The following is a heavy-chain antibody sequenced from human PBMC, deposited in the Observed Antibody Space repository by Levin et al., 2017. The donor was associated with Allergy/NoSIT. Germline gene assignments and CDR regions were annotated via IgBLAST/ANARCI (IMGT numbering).Heavy chain of an antibody. D-gene: IGHD6-19*01. J-gene: IGHJ4*02. V-gene: IGHV3-11*01. CDR2: ISSSGGTI. CDR1: GFTFSDYY. CDR3: AGAPGSGWPYYFDY. Sequence: PGGSLRLSCAASGFTFSDYYMSWIRQAPGKGLEWVSYISSSGGTIYYADSMKGRFTISRDNAKNSLYLQMNSLRAEDTAVYYCAGAPGSGWPYYFDYWGQGTLVTVSS.